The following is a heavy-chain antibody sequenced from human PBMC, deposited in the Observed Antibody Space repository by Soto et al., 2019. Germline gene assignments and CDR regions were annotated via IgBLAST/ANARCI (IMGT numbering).Heavy chain of an antibody. CDR2: ISPTGGST. V-gene: IGHV3-23*01. CDR3: AKAKRGILPTTTGGLDY. D-gene: IGHD4-4*01. Sequence: EVQLLESGGNLVQPGGSLRLSCAGSGFPFSTYAVSWVRQTPGKGLEWVSAISPTGGSTYYAASVRGRCTISRDNPKNTVLMQMSGLRAEDTAIYYCAKAKRGILPTTTGGLDYWGQGTVLSVSS. J-gene: IGHJ4*02. CDR1: GFPFSTYA.